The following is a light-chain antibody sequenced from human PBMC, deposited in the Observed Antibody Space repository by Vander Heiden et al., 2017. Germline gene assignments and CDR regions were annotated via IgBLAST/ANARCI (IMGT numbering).Light chain of an antibody. Sequence: SYELTQPPPVSVSPGQTARITCSGDVLAKKYARWFQQKPGQAPVLVIYKDSERPSGIPERFSGSSSGTTVTLTISGAQVEDEADYYCYSAADNSCYVFGTGTKVTVL. CDR1: VLAKKY. J-gene: IGLJ1*01. CDR3: YSAADNSCYV. CDR2: KDS. V-gene: IGLV3-27*01.